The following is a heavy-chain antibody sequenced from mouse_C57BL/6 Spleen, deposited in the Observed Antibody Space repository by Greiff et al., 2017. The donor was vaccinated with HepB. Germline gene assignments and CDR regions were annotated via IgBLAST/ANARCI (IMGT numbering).Heavy chain of an antibody. Sequence: QVQLQQSGAELVRPGTSVKMSCKASGYTFTNYWIGWAKQRPGHGLEWIGDIYPGGGYTNYNEKFKGKATLTADKSSSTAYMQFSSLTSEDSAIYYCARSGYGNYDYAMDYWGQGTSVTVSS. V-gene: IGHV1-63*01. CDR2: IYPGGGYT. J-gene: IGHJ4*01. D-gene: IGHD2-1*01. CDR3: ARSGYGNYDYAMDY. CDR1: GYTFTNYW.